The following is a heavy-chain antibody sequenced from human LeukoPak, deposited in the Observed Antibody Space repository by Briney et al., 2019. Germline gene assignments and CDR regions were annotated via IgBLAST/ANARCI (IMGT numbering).Heavy chain of an antibody. CDR1: SGSISTSNYY. CDR3: ARFRLGSDYYHMDV. Sequence: SETLSLTCTVSSGSISTSNYYWGWVRQPPGKALEWIGNIFYSGSTYYSPSLKSRVTISLDTSRNQFSLKLSSVTAADTAVYYCARFRLGSDYYHMDVWGKGTTVTVSS. J-gene: IGHJ6*03. V-gene: IGHV4-39*07. CDR2: IFYSGST. D-gene: IGHD7-27*01.